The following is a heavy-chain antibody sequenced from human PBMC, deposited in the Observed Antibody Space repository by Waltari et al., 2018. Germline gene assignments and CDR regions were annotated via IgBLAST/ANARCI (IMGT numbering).Heavy chain of an antibody. D-gene: IGHD3-16*01. Sequence: EVQLVESGGGLVQPGGSLRLSCAASGFTFSNSWMSWVRQAPGKGLEWVANLKQDGSEKFDVDSVKGRFTISRDNAKNSLYLQMNSLRADDTAVYYCARGGGGSDYWGQGTLVTVSS. J-gene: IGHJ4*02. CDR3: ARGGGGSDY. CDR2: LKQDGSEK. V-gene: IGHV3-7*01. CDR1: GFTFSNSW.